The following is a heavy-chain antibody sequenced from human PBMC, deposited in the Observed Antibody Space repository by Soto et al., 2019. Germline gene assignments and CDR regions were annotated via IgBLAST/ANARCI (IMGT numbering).Heavy chain of an antibody. D-gene: IGHD1-26*01. Sequence: GGSLRLSCAASGFTFSSYAMHWVRQAPGKGLEWVAVISYDGSNKYYADSVKGRFTISRDNSKNTLYLQMNSLRAEDTAVYYCAREVVGARDAFDIWGQGTMVTVSS. V-gene: IGHV3-30*04. CDR3: AREVVGARDAFDI. CDR1: GFTFSSYA. J-gene: IGHJ3*02. CDR2: ISYDGSNK.